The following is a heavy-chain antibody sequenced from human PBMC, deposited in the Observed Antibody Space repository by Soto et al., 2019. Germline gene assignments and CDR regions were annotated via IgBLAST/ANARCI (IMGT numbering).Heavy chain of an antibody. J-gene: IGHJ6*02. D-gene: IGHD3-10*01. CDR3: ASGGYYYGSGSYYTPYYGMDV. Sequence: QVQLVQSGAEVKKPGSSVKVSCKASGGTFSSYAISWVRQAPGQGLEWMGGIIPIFGTANYAQKFQGRVTITWDESTSTAYMELSSLRSEDTAVYYCASGGYYYGSGSYYTPYYGMDVWGQGTTVTVSS. CDR1: GGTFSSYA. CDR2: IIPIFGTA. V-gene: IGHV1-69*01.